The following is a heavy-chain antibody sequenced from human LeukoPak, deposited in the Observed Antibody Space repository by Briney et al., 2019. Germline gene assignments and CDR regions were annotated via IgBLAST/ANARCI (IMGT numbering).Heavy chain of an antibody. V-gene: IGHV3-23*01. CDR1: GFTFSSYA. Sequence: GGSLRLSCAASGFTFSSYAMSWVRRAPGKGLEWVSSISGSGGNTYYAQSVKGRFTISRDNSENTLYLQMDTLRADDTALYFCAKDPYNTAVANTNGWFDPWGQGTLVTVSP. D-gene: IGHD6-19*01. CDR2: ISGSGGNT. J-gene: IGHJ5*02. CDR3: AKDPYNTAVANTNGWFDP.